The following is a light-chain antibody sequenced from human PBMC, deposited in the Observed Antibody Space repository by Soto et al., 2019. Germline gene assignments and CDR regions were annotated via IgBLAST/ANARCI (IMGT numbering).Light chain of an antibody. CDR1: SSDVGRYNY. V-gene: IGLV2-14*03. CDR3: SSFTSSSTFV. Sequence: QSALAQPASVSGSRGQSITISCTGTSSDVGRYNYVSWFQQHPGKVPKLIIYDVSNWPSGVSDRFSGSKSGNTASLTISGLQPEDEADYYCSSFTSSSTFVFGTGIKVTVL. J-gene: IGLJ1*01. CDR2: DVS.